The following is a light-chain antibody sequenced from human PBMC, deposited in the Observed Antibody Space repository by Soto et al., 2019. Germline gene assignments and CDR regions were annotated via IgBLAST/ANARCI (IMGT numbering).Light chain of an antibody. CDR1: QTISSW. Sequence: DIQMTQSPSTLSGSVGDRVTITCRASQTISSWLAWYQQKPGKAPKLLIYKASTLKSGVPPRFSGSGSGTEFTLTISSLQPDDFATYYCQHYNTYSTFGQGTKVDIK. CDR3: QHYNTYST. V-gene: IGKV1-5*03. CDR2: KAS. J-gene: IGKJ1*01.